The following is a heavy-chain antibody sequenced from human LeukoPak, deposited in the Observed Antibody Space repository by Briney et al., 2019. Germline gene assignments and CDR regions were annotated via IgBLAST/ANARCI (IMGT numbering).Heavy chain of an antibody. J-gene: IGHJ4*02. D-gene: IGHD3-22*01. CDR2: INPSGGST. CDR1: GYTFTSYY. Sequence: RASVKVSCKASGYTFTSYYMHWVRQAPGQGLEWMGIINPSGGSTSYAQKFQGRVTMTRDTSTSTVYMELSSLRSEDTAVYYCAREQPPRGYYDSSGYLPTYWGQGTLVTVSS. CDR3: AREQPPRGYYDSSGYLPTY. V-gene: IGHV1-46*01.